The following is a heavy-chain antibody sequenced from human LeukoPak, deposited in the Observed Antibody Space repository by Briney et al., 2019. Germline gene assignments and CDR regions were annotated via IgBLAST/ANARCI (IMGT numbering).Heavy chain of an antibody. CDR1: GFTFSSYG. J-gene: IGHJ6*02. V-gene: IGHV3-30*02. Sequence: GGSLRLSCAASGFTFSSYGMHWVRQAPGKGLEWVAFIRYDGSEKYNADSVKGRFTISRDNSKNTLYLQMNSLRAGDTAVYYCARARGSGSSFYYYYYGMDVWGQGTTVTVSS. CDR2: IRYDGSEK. D-gene: IGHD3-10*01. CDR3: ARARGSGSSFYYYYYGMDV.